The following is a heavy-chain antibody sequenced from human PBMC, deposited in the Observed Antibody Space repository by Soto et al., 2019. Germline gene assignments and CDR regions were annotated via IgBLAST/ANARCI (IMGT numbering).Heavy chain of an antibody. Sequence: QVQLVQSGAEVKKPGASVKVSCKASGYTFTSYGISWVRQAPGQGLEWMGRISAYNGNTNYAQKLQGRGTMTTDTSTSTAYMELRSLRSDDTAVYYCARDLPIAAAGTPFDYWGQGTLVTVSS. D-gene: IGHD6-13*01. V-gene: IGHV1-18*04. CDR3: ARDLPIAAAGTPFDY. CDR1: GYTFTSYG. CDR2: ISAYNGNT. J-gene: IGHJ4*02.